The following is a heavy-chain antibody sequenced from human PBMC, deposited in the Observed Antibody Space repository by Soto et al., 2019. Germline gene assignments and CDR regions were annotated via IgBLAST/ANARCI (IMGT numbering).Heavy chain of an antibody. CDR3: ARLPKGSVVTG. CDR2: ISSSSENI. CDR1: GFSFRDHS. Sequence: VQLVESGGGVVSPGGSLRLSCVGSGFSFRDHSMNWVRQPPGKGLQWISYISSSSENIYYADSVKGRFTVSRDNAKNTLFLQMNSLREDDSAIYYCARLPKGSVVTGWGQGSLVTVSS. J-gene: IGHJ4*01. D-gene: IGHD2-21*02. V-gene: IGHV3-48*02.